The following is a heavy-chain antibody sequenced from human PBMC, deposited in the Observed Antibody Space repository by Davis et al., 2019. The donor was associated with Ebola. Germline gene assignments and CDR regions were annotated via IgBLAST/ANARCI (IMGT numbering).Heavy chain of an antibody. CDR2: IYYSGST. J-gene: IGHJ4*02. D-gene: IGHD1-1*01. CDR1: GGSISSSSYY. V-gene: IGHV4-39*01. Sequence: SETLSLTCTVSGGSISSSSYYWGWIRQPPGKGLEWIGSIYYSGSTNYNPSLKSRVTISVDTSKNQFSLKLSSVTAADTAVYYCARLGTTYDYWGQGTLVTVSS. CDR3: ARLGTTYDY.